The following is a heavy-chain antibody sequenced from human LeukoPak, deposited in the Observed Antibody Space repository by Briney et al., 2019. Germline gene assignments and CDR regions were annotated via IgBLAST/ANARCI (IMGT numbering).Heavy chain of an antibody. V-gene: IGHV3-30*04. CDR3: ARDLGGYGDYGTNFDY. Sequence: GRSLRLSCACAASGFTFSNSAMHWVRQAPGKGLEWVAFIRYDGSNKYYADSVKGRFTISRDNSKNTLYLQMNSLRAEDTAVYYCARDLGGYGDYGTNFDYWGQGTLVTVSS. CDR2: IRYDGSNK. CDR1: GFTFSNSA. J-gene: IGHJ4*02. D-gene: IGHD4-17*01.